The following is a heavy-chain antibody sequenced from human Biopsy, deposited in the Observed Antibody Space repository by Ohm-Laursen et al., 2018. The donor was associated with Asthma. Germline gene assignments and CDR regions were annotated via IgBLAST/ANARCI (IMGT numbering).Heavy chain of an antibody. D-gene: IGHD7-27*01. V-gene: IGHV4-39*07. CDR1: GGSISSSRYY. Sequence: GTLSLTCTVSGGSISSSRYYWGWIRQTPGKGLEWIGSIYYSGNTYYNPSLKSRVTISVDTSKNQFSLNLSSVTAADTAVYYCARWGSFGFDYWGQGTLVTVSS. J-gene: IGHJ4*02. CDR3: ARWGSFGFDY. CDR2: IYYSGNT.